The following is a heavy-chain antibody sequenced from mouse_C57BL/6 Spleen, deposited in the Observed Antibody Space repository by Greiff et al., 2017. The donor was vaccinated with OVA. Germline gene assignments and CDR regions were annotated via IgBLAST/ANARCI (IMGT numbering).Heavy chain of an antibody. J-gene: IGHJ4*01. D-gene: IGHD1-1*01. CDR2: IHPNSGST. CDR3: ARAQITTVVARDAMDY. Sequence: QVQLQQPGAELVKPGASVKLSCKASGYTFTSYWMHWVKQRPGQGLEWIGMIHPNSGSTNYNEKFKSKATLTVDKSSSTAYMQLSSLTSEDSAVYYCARAQITTVVARDAMDYWGQGTSVTVSS. CDR1: GYTFTSYW. V-gene: IGHV1-64*01.